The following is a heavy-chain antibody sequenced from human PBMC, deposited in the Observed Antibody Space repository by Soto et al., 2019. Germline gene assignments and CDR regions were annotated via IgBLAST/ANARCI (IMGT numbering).Heavy chain of an antibody. D-gene: IGHD4-4*01. CDR2: IYHSGNT. J-gene: IGHJ5*02. V-gene: IGHV4-31*03. CDR3: TRESTTFTTGWFDP. Sequence: SETLSLTCSVSGGSISSGGYYWHWIRQLPGEGLEWIGYIYHSGNTFYNPSLKSRITMSIDTSKNQFSLKLRSVTAADTAVYYCTRESTTFTTGWFDPWGQGTLVTVS. CDR1: GGSISSGGYY.